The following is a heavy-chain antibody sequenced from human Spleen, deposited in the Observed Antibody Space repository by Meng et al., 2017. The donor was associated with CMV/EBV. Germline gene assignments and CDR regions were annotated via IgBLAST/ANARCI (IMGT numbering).Heavy chain of an antibody. Sequence: SGCPFSSYAISWVRQAPGQGLEWMGGIIPIFGTANYAQKFQGRVTITTDESTSTAYMELSSLRSEDTAVYYCARVGSSSWYTGWFDPWGQGTLVTVSS. CDR2: IIPIFGTA. V-gene: IGHV1-69*05. J-gene: IGHJ5*02. D-gene: IGHD6-13*01. CDR3: ARVGSSSWYTGWFDP. CDR1: GCPFSSYA.